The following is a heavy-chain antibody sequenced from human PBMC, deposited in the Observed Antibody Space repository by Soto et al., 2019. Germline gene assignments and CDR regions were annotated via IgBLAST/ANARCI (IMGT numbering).Heavy chain of an antibody. J-gene: IGHJ6*02. Sequence: QVTLKESGPVLVKPTETLTLTCTVSGFSLSNARMGVSWIRQPPGKALEWLAHIFSNDEKSYSTSLKSRLTISKDTSKSQVVLTMTNMDPVDTATYYCAWVTYYYGSGSYYNVGDDYYYYGMDVWGQGTTVTVSS. CDR3: AWVTYYYGSGSYYNVGDDYYYYGMDV. D-gene: IGHD3-10*01. CDR1: GFSLSNARMG. V-gene: IGHV2-26*01. CDR2: IFSNDEK.